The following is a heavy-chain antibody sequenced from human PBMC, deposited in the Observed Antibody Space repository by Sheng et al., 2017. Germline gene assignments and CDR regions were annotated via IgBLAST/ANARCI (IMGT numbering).Heavy chain of an antibody. J-gene: IGHJ6*03. V-gene: IGHV1-18*01. CDR2: ISPYNGNT. Sequence: QVQLVQSGAEVKKPGASVKVSCRASGYTFTNHGISWVRQAPGQGLEWMGWISPYNGNTYYVQHFQGRVTMTTDTPTSTAYMELRSLRSDDTAVYYCARNRQTTVTTNPGEGAYYMDVWGQGTTVTVSS. CDR1: GYTFTNHG. CDR3: ARNRQTTVTTNPGEGAYYMDV. D-gene: IGHD4-4*01.